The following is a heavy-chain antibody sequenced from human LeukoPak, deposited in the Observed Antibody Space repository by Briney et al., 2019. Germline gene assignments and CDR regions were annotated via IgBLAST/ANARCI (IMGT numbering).Heavy chain of an antibody. J-gene: IGHJ6*02. V-gene: IGHV3-7*01. CDR3: ARRYCSGGSCYGDYYGMDV. CDR1: GFTFSSYW. D-gene: IGHD2-15*01. Sequence: GSLRLSCAASGFTFSSYWMSWVRQAPGKGLEWVANIKQDGSEKYYVDSVKGRFTISRDNAKNSLYLQMNSLRAEDTAVYYCARRYCSGGSCYGDYYGMDVWGQGTTVTVSS. CDR2: IKQDGSEK.